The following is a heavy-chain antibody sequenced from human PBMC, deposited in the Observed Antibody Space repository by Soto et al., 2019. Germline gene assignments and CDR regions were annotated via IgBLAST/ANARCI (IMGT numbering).Heavy chain of an antibody. J-gene: IGHJ5*02. CDR3: ASSGIVGREVNTWFDP. D-gene: IGHD3-22*01. V-gene: IGHV4-59*01. CDR2: ISYRGST. CDR1: AGSITTSY. Sequence: SETLSLTCTVSAGSITTSYWSWIRQPLGKALEWIGYISYRGSTNYNPSLKSRLTISIDTSKSQISLKLTSMTTADTAVYYCASSGIVGREVNTWFDPWAQGTLVTVSS.